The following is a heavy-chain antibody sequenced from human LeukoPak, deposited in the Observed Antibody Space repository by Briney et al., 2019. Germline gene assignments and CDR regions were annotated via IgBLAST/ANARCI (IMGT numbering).Heavy chain of an antibody. CDR1: GGSISRYY. D-gene: IGHD6-13*01. V-gene: IGHV4-59*08. J-gene: IGHJ5*02. Sequence: SETLSLTCTVSGGSISRYYWSWIRQPPGKGLEWIGYIYYSGSTNYNPSLKSRVTISVDTSKNQFSLKLSSVTAADTAVYYCARQSSSWYEINWFDPWGQGTLVTVSS. CDR3: ARQSSSWYEINWFDP. CDR2: IYYSGST.